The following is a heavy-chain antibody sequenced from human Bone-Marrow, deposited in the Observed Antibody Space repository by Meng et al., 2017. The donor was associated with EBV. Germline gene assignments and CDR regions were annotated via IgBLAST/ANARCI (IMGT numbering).Heavy chain of an antibody. D-gene: IGHD6-6*01. Sequence: QTPLKEFGPTLVKPPQTLPLTCTFSGFSLSTRGVGVGWIRQPPEKALEWLALIYWDDDKRYSPSLKSRLTITKDTSKNQVVLTMTNMDPVDAATYYCAHIIAARPFDYWGQGTLVTVSS. J-gene: IGHJ4*02. CDR2: IYWDDDK. V-gene: IGHV2-5*02. CDR3: AHIIAARPFDY. CDR1: GFSLSTRGVG.